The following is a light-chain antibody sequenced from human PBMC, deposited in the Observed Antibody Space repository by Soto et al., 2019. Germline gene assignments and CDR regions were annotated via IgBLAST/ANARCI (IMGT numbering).Light chain of an antibody. CDR1: QGISSY. V-gene: IGKV1-8*01. J-gene: IGKJ1*01. CDR3: VLAYCYAWR. Sequence: NHMTSSLYGYTASPGDRVTITYRASQGISSYLAWYQQKPGKAPKLLIYAASTLQSGVPSRFSGSGSGSDFTLTVSCLGFEYLESYYCVLAYCYAWRFGQGTKV. CDR2: AAS.